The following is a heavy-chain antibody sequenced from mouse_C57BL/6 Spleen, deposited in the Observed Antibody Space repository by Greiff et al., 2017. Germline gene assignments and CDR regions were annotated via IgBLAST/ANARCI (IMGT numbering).Heavy chain of an antibody. D-gene: IGHD1-1*01. CDR2: INPNNGGT. J-gene: IGHJ2*01. CDR1: GYTFTDYY. Sequence: EVQLQQSGPELVKPGASVKISCKASGYTFTDYYMNWVKQSHGKSLEWIGDINPNNGGTSYNQKFKGKATLTVDKSSSTAYMELRSLTSEVSAVYYCEITTVVALDYWGPGTTLTVSS. V-gene: IGHV1-26*01. CDR3: EITTVVALDY.